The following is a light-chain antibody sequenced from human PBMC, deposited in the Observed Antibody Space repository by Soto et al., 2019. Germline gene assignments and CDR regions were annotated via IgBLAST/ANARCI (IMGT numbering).Light chain of an antibody. CDR2: GAS. Sequence: PGNRATLSCRASQSVSSGYLAWYQQKPGQAPRLLIYGASSRATGVPDRFGCSGSGTDFTLTISRLEPEDFAVYYCQQYGRSPWTFGQGTKVEV. V-gene: IGKV3-20*01. CDR1: QSVSSGY. CDR3: QQYGRSPWT. J-gene: IGKJ1*01.